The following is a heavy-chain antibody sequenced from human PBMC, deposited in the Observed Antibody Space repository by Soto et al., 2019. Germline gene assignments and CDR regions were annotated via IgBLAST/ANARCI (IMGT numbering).Heavy chain of an antibody. Sequence: SETLSLTCTVSGGSISSYYWSWIRQPPGKGLEWIEYIYYSGSTNYNPSRKSRVTLSVDTSKNQFSLKLGSVTAADTAVYYCARAVGIVVVPAAIQASRFDPWGQGTLVTVYS. CDR1: GGSISSYY. J-gene: IGHJ5*02. V-gene: IGHV4-59*01. CDR3: ARAVGIVVVPAAIQASRFDP. D-gene: IGHD2-2*02. CDR2: IYYSGST.